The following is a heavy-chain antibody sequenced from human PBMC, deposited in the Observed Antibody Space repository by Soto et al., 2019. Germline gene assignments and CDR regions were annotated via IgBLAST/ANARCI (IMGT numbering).Heavy chain of an antibody. D-gene: IGHD2-15*01. CDR1: GGTFSSYA. J-gene: IGHJ5*02. CDR3: ARGITNIGYCSGGSCYYNWFDP. V-gene: IGHV1-69*01. CDR2: IIPIFGTA. Sequence: QVQLVQSGAEVKKPGSSVKVSCKASGGTFSSYAISWVRQAPGQGLEWMGGIIPIFGTANYAKKFQGRVTITADESTSTAYMELSSLRSEDTAVYYCARGITNIGYCSGGSCYYNWFDPWGQGTLVTVSS.